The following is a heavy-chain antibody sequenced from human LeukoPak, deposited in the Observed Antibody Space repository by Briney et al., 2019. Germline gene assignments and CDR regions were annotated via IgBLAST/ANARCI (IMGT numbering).Heavy chain of an antibody. CDR2: IYYSGST. CDR1: GGSISSIGYY. D-gene: IGHD3-10*01. V-gene: IGHV4-39*01. Sequence: SETLSLTCTVSGGSISSIGYYWDWIRQPPGKGLEWIGSIYYSGSTYYNPSLKSRVTISVDTSKNQFSLKLSSVTAADTAVYYCARREYYFDYWGQGTLVTVSS. CDR3: ARREYYFDY. J-gene: IGHJ4*02.